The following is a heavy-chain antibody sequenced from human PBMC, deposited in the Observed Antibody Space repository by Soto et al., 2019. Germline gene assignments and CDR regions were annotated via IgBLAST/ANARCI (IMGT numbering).Heavy chain of an antibody. J-gene: IGHJ4*02. D-gene: IGHD6-19*01. Sequence: PSETLSLTXTVSGGSISSSSYYWGWIRQPPGKGLEWIGSIYYSGSTYYNPSLKSRVTISVDTSKNQFSLKLSSVTAADTAVYYCARPPVAGQSGFDYWGQGTLVTVSS. V-gene: IGHV4-39*01. CDR1: GGSISSSSYY. CDR3: ARPPVAGQSGFDY. CDR2: IYYSGST.